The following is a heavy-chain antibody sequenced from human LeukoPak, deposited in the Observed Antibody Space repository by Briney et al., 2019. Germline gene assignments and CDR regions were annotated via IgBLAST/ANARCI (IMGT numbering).Heavy chain of an antibody. CDR2: INPSGGST. D-gene: IGHD2-2*02. CDR1: GYTFTSYY. V-gene: IGHV1-46*01. CDR3: ARVTCSSTSCYTFDY. J-gene: IGHJ4*02. Sequence: GASVKVSCKASGYTFTSYYMHWVRQAPGQGLEWRGIINPSGGSTSYAQKFQGRVTMTRDTSTSTVYMELSSLRSEDTAVYYCARVTCSSTSCYTFDYWGQGTLVTVSS.